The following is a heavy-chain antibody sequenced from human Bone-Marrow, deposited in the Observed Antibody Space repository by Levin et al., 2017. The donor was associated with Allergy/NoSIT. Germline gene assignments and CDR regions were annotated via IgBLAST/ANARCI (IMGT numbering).Heavy chain of an antibody. V-gene: IGHV4-39*01. D-gene: IGHD3-22*01. CDR2: FYVGGNT. CDR3: ARHFKNYYDNSGFHPDR. CDR1: GDSLRDNTYY. Sequence: ASETLSLTCTVSGDSLRDNTYYWGWIRQSPGTGLEWIATFYVGGNTYYNPSLRSRVTTSVDTSRNQFSLRLKSLTAADTALYFCARHFKNYYDNSGFHPDRWGQGILVTVSS. J-gene: IGHJ5*02.